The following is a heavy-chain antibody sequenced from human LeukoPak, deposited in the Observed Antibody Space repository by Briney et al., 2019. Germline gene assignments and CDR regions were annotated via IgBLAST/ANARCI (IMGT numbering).Heavy chain of an antibody. D-gene: IGHD4-17*01. V-gene: IGHV3-23*01. J-gene: IGHJ4*02. CDR1: GFTFSSYA. CDR2: ISGSGGST. Sequence: PGGSLRLSCAAAGFTFSSYAMSWVRQAPGKGLEWVSAISGSGGSTYYADSVKGRFTISRDNSKNTLYLQMNSLRAEDTAVYYCAKDGAITVTTGGFDYWGQGTLVTVSS. CDR3: AKDGAITVTTGGFDY.